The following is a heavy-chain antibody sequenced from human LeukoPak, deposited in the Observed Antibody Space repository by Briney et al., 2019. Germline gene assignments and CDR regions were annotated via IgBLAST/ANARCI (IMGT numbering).Heavy chain of an antibody. Sequence: PGGSLRLSCAASGFTFDDYGMSWVRQAPGKGLEWVANIREDGGHTNYVDSVKGRFTISRDNAKNSLLLQMDGLRVDDTAVYFCARDGRGGHNDFWGQGTLITVSS. D-gene: IGHD4-23*01. CDR3: ARDGRGGHNDF. CDR1: GFTFDDYG. V-gene: IGHV3-7*01. J-gene: IGHJ4*02. CDR2: IREDGGHT.